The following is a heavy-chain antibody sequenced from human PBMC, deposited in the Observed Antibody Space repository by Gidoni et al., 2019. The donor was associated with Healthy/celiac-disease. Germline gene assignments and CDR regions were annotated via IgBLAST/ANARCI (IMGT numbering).Heavy chain of an antibody. D-gene: IGHD2-15*01. Sequence: QVQLVESGGGVVQPGRSLRLSCAASRFTFSRYGMHWVRQAPGKGLEWVAVIWYDGSNKFYADAVKDRFPISRHNSKIPLYLHMNSLSAEDTAVYYCARGGVVPGDYWGQGPLVTVSS. CDR3: ARGGVVPGDY. CDR2: IWYDGSNK. CDR1: RFTFSRYG. J-gene: IGHJ4*02. V-gene: IGHV3-33*01.